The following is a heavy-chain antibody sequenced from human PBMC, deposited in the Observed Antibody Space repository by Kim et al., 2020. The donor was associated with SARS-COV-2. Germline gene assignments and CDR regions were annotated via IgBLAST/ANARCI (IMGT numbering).Heavy chain of an antibody. D-gene: IGHD2-2*01. CDR2: ISSSSSYI. V-gene: IGHV3-21*01. J-gene: IGHJ6*02. CDR1: GFTFSSYS. CDR3: ARDLFPAATYYYYYYGMDV. Sequence: GASLRLSCAASGFTFSSYSMNWVRQAPGKGLEWVSSISSSSSYIYYADSVKGRFTISRDNAKNSLYLQMNSLRAEDTAVYYCARDLFPAATYYYYYYGMDVWGQGTTVTVSS.